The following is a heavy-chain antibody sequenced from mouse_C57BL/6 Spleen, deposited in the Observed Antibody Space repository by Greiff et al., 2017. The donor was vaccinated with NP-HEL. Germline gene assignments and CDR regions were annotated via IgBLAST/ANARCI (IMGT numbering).Heavy chain of an antibody. V-gene: IGHV1-64*01. CDR3: ARKGGDYDGSAWFAY. D-gene: IGHD1-1*01. CDR2: IHPNSGST. Sequence: QVQLQQPGAELVKPGASVKLSCKASGYTFTSYWMHWVKQRPGQGLEWIGMIHPNSGSTNYNEKFKSKATLTVDKSSSTAYMQLGSLTSEDSAVYYCARKGGDYDGSAWFAYWGQGTLVTVSA. CDR1: GYTFTSYW. J-gene: IGHJ3*01.